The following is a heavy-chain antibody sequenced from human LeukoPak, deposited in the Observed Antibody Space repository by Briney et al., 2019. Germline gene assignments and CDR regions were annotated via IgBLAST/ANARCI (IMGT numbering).Heavy chain of an antibody. CDR2: IHNSRGT. J-gene: IGHJ4*02. V-gene: IGHV4-30-4*01. CDR1: GASITSDIFY. D-gene: IGHD4-23*01. Sequence: SQTLSLTCTVSGASITSDIFYWNRIRQSPGKGLEWIGAIHNSRGTSYNPSLESRLTISVDPSENKFFLKMTSVTDADTATYYCGKVGGNTNSWGQGTLVTVSS. CDR3: GKVGGNTNS.